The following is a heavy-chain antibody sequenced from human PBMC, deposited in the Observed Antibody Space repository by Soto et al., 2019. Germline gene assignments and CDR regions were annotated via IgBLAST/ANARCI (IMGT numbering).Heavy chain of an antibody. J-gene: IGHJ4*02. Sequence: PXVSLRLSCADSGFSFVTFVMTWFRQAPGGGLEWVASITDSGYTASYAETVEGRFTVSRDNSKNKLHLQMNDLRAEDTATYYCAKNGQWLATPPEAWGQGTLVTVSS. V-gene: IGHV3-23*01. CDR1: GFSFVTFV. D-gene: IGHD6-19*01. CDR3: AKNGQWLATPPEA. CDR2: ITDSGYTA.